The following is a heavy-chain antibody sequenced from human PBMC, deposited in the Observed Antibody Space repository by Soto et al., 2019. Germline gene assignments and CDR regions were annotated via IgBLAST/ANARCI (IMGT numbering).Heavy chain of an antibody. CDR2: IIPIFGTA. CDR3: ARGMASVAGMSH. D-gene: IGHD6-19*01. J-gene: IGHJ4*02. V-gene: IGHV1-69*13. Sequence: VASVKVSCKASGGTFSSYAISWVRQAPGQGLEWMGGIIPIFGTANYAQKFQGRVTITADESTSTAYMELSSLRSEDTAVYYCARGMASVAGMSHWGQGTLVTVSS. CDR1: GGTFSSYA.